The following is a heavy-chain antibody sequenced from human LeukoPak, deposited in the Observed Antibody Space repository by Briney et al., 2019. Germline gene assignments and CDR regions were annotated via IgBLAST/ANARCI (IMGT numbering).Heavy chain of an antibody. CDR2: ISWNSDSK. Sequence: GGSLRLSCAASGFIFDDYSMHWVRKAPEKGLEWVSGISWNSDSKDYADSVKGRFTISRDNAKNSLFLQVNSLRTEDTALYYCARSVELVRGYFDFWGQGTLVTVSS. CDR3: ARSVELVRGYFDF. D-gene: IGHD1-1*01. CDR1: GFIFDDYS. J-gene: IGHJ4*02. V-gene: IGHV3-9*01.